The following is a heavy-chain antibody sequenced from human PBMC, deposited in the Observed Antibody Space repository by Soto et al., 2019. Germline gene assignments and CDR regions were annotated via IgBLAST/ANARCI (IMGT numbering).Heavy chain of an antibody. D-gene: IGHD2-21*02. CDR1: GFTFSSYG. Sequence: QVQLVESGGGVVQPGRSLRLSCAASGFTFSSYGMHWVRQAPGKGLEWVAVIWYDGSNKYYADSVKGRLTISRDNSKNTLYLQMNSLRAEDTAVYYCAREVRHAYCGGDCYFDYWGQGTLVTVSS. CDR3: AREVRHAYCGGDCYFDY. V-gene: IGHV3-33*01. CDR2: IWYDGSNK. J-gene: IGHJ4*02.